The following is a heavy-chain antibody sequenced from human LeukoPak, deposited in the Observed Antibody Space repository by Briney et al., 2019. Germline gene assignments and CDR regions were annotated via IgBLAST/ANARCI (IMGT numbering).Heavy chain of an antibody. D-gene: IGHD3-16*01. V-gene: IGHV4-59*01. Sequence: SETLSLTCTVSGGSISSYYWSWIRQPPGKGLEWIGYVYYSGSTNYNPSLKSRVTISVDTSKNQFSLKLSSVTAADTAVYYCARADPLRYYGMDVWGQGTTVTVSS. CDR2: VYYSGST. CDR1: GGSISSYY. J-gene: IGHJ6*02. CDR3: ARADPLRYYGMDV.